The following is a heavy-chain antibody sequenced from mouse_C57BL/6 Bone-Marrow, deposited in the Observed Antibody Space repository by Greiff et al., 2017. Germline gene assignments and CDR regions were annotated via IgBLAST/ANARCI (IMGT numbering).Heavy chain of an antibody. CDR2: IYPGDGDT. CDR3: ARGHFDV. V-gene: IGHV1-80*01. J-gene: IGHJ1*03. CDR1: GYAFSSYW. Sequence: QVQLQQSGAELVKPGASVKISCKASGYAFSSYWMNWVKQRPGQGLEWIGQIYPGDGDTHYTGKFKGKATLTADKSSSTAYMQLSSLASEGSAVYFCARGHFDVWGTGTTVTVSS.